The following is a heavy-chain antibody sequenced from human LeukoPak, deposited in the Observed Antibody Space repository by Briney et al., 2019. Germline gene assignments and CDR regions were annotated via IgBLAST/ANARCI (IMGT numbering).Heavy chain of an antibody. Sequence: GGSLRLSCAASGFTFDDYGMSWVRQAPGKGLEWVSGINWNGGSTGYADSVKGRFTISRGNAKNSLYLQMNSLRAEDTALYYCARDQMITFGGVIVAFDYWGQGTLVTVSS. CDR3: ARDQMITFGGVIVAFDY. CDR2: INWNGGST. CDR1: GFTFDDYG. J-gene: IGHJ4*02. D-gene: IGHD3-16*02. V-gene: IGHV3-20*04.